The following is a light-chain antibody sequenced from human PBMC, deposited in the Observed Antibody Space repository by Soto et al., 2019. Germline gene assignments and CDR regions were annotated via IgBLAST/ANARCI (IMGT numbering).Light chain of an antibody. Sequence: DVQMTQSRSSLSASVGDRVTITCRASRDISSSLAWYQQKPGKVPKLLIDAASTLHAGVQSRFSGSGSGTFFTLTINSRQPEDVATYYSQKYNSAPNTFGRGTRLEIK. CDR2: AAS. J-gene: IGKJ2*01. V-gene: IGKV1-27*01. CDR1: RDISSS. CDR3: QKYNSAPNT.